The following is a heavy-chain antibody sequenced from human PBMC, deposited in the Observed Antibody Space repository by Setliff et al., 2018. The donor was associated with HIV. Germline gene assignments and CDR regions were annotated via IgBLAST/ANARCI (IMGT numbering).Heavy chain of an antibody. Sequence: GGSLRLSCAASGFTFSSHSMNWVRQAPGKGLEWVSSISRSSSYIYYSDSVKGRFTISRDNAGNSLYLQINSVTTEDMALYYCASWYYYDSSGPEAFDIWGQGTMVTVSS. CDR2: ISRSSSYI. D-gene: IGHD3-22*01. J-gene: IGHJ3*02. CDR1: GFTFSSHS. V-gene: IGHV3-21*04. CDR3: ASWYYYDSSGPEAFDI.